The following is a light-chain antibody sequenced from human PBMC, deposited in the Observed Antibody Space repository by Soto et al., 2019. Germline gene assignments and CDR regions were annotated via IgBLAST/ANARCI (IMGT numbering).Light chain of an antibody. CDR1: NSDVGSYNR. Sequence: QSALTQPPSVSGSPGQSVTISCTGTNSDVGSYNRVSWYQQPPGTAPKLMISEVSNRPSGVPDRFSGSKSGNTASLTISGLQAEDEADYYCSSYTRSSTYVFGTGTKVTVL. J-gene: IGLJ1*01. CDR2: EVS. V-gene: IGLV2-18*02. CDR3: SSYTRSSTYV.